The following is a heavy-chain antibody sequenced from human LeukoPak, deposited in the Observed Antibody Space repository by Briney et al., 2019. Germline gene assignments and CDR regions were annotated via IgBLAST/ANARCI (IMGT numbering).Heavy chain of an antibody. CDR1: GYTFTSYD. D-gene: IGHD1-7*01. J-gene: IGHJ6*03. CDR2: MNPNSGNT. V-gene: IGHV1-8*03. Sequence: ASVKVSCKASGYTFTSYDINWVRQATGQGLEWMGWMNPNSGNTGYAQKFQGRVTITRNTSVSTAYMELSSLRSEDTAVYYCARGITGTTTFYYYYYMDVWGKGTTVTVSS. CDR3: ARGITGTTTFYYYYYMDV.